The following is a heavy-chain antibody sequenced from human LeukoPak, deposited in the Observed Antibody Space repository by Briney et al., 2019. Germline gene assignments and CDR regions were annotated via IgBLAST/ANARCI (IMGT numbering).Heavy chain of an antibody. V-gene: IGHV3-48*04. Sequence: GGSLRLSCAASGFTFSSYSMNWVRQAPGKGLEWVSYISSGSSTIYYADSVKGRFTISRDNAKNSLYLQMNSLRAEDTAVYYCARSYSSSWVDYWGRGTLVTVSS. CDR1: GFTFSSYS. CDR3: ARSYSSSWVDY. J-gene: IGHJ4*02. D-gene: IGHD6-13*01. CDR2: ISSGSSTI.